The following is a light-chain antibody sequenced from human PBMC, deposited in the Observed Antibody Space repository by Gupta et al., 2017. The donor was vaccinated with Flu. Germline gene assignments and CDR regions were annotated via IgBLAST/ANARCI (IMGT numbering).Light chain of an antibody. V-gene: IGLV2-11*01. CDR3: SSHAGRVTWV. Sequence: QSAPTQPGSVSGSPGQSVNIACTGSSNDVGGSNRVSWYQQRPGKAPKLILYDVTERPSGVPDRFSGSKSGNTASLTISGLQADDEADYYCSSHAGRVTWVFGTGTTVTVL. CDR2: DVT. CDR1: SNDVGGSNR. J-gene: IGLJ1*01.